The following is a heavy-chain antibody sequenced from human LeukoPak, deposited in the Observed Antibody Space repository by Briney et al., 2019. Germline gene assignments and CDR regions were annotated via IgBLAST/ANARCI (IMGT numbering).Heavy chain of an antibody. J-gene: IGHJ6*03. Sequence: SETLSLTCAVSGASISGSGYYLGWIRQPPGKGLEWIGNIYYTGSTYYNPSLKSRVTISVDTSKNQFSLKLSSVTAADTAVYYCARSTYILEWYTYYYYMDVWGKGTTVTVSS. D-gene: IGHD3-3*01. CDR2: IYYTGST. CDR3: ARSTYILEWYTYYYYMDV. V-gene: IGHV4-39*07. CDR1: GASISGSGYY.